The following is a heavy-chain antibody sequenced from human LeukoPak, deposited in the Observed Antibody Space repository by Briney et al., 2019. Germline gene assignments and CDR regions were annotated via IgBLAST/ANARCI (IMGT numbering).Heavy chain of an antibody. J-gene: IGHJ4*02. V-gene: IGHV1-24*01. D-gene: IGHD4-17*01. Sequence: ASVKVSCKVSGYTLTELSMHWVRQAPGKGLEWMVGFDPEDGETIYAQKFQGRVTMTEDTSTDTAYMELSSLRSEDTAVYYCAALEDYGDYEFVHWGQGTLVTVSS. CDR3: AALEDYGDYEFVH. CDR2: FDPEDGET. CDR1: GYTLTELS.